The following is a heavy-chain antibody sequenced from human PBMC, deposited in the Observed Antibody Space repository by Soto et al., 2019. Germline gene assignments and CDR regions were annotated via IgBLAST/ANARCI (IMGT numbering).Heavy chain of an antibody. Sequence: PDGTLRLSCAPSGFIFDGYPMHWVRQLPGKGLEWVSAISWNSGSITYADSVKGRFKIDRHNAKNSLYLQMNSLRSEDTALYYCAKDRGCSSCWYGMDVWGQGTTVTASS. CDR1: GFIFDGYP. CDR3: AKDRGCSSCWYGMDV. V-gene: IGHV3-9*01. D-gene: IGHD2-2*01. J-gene: IGHJ6*02. CDR2: ISWNSGSI.